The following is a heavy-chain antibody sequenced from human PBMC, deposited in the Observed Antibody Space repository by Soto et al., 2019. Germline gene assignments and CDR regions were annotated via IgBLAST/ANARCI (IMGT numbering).Heavy chain of an antibody. J-gene: IGHJ6*02. V-gene: IGHV3-20*04. D-gene: IGHD2-2*01. CDR2: INWNGGST. CDR1: GFTFDDYG. Sequence: PGGSLRLSCAASGFTFDDYGMSWVRQAPGKGLEWVSGINWNGGSTGYADSVKGRFTISRDNAKNSLHLQMNSLRAEDTALYYCARVAGYCSSTSCYAAGYYYYYGMDVWGQGTTVTVSS. CDR3: ARVAGYCSSTSCYAAGYYYYYGMDV.